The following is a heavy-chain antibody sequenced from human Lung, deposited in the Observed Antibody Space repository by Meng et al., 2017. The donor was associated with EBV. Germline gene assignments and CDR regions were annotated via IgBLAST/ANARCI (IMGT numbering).Heavy chain of an antibody. CDR3: ARLDEGIAAGVDY. V-gene: IGHV3-21*01. CDR2: ISSSSSYI. Sequence: PARYGGGLAKPGGCLIFSCAACGCSFRSYSMNWVGPAPGKRLDWVSFISSSSSYIYYADSAKGRFTLSSDNAKKSLYLQMYSLRAEDTAVYYCARLDEGIAAGVDYWGQGTLVTVSS. J-gene: IGHJ4*02. D-gene: IGHD6-13*01. CDR1: GCSFRSYS.